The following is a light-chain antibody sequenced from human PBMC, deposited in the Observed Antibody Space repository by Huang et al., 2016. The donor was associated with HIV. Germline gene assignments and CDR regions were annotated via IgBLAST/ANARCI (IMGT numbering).Light chain of an antibody. Sequence: IPLTQSPSSLSASVGDRVTITCRASEGIGNYLAWYQQKPAKAPKLLVYGASTLQNGVPSRFSGTGSVTHFTLTISSLQPEDFATYYCQQLSTYPRTFGQGTKVEIK. CDR1: EGIGNY. J-gene: IGKJ1*01. CDR2: GAS. CDR3: QQLSTYPRT. V-gene: IGKV1-9*01.